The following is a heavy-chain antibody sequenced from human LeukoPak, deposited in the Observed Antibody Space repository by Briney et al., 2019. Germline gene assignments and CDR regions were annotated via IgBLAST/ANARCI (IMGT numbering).Heavy chain of an antibody. CDR3: AKDVGSSGWYYFDY. CDR2: ISWNSGSI. D-gene: IGHD6-19*01. V-gene: IGHV3-9*03. CDR1: GFTFDDYA. Sequence: PGRSLRLSCAASGFTFDDYAMHWVRQAPGKGLEGVSGISWNSGSIGYADSVEGRFTISRDNAKNSLYLQMNSLRAEDMALYYCAKDVGSSGWYYFDYWGQGTLVTVSS. J-gene: IGHJ4*02.